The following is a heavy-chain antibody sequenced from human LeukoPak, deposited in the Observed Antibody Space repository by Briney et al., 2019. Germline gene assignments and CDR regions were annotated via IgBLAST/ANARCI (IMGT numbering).Heavy chain of an antibody. J-gene: IGHJ4*02. V-gene: IGHV1-2*02. Sequence: ASVKVSCKASGYTFTGYYMHWVRQAPGQGLEWMGWINPNSGGTNYAQKFRGRVTMTRDTSIRTAYMEMSRLRSDDTAVYYCARSWRFCSGDSCYPIDYWGQGTLVTVSS. CDR3: ARSWRFCSGDSCYPIDY. CDR2: INPNSGGT. CDR1: GYTFTGYY. D-gene: IGHD2-15*01.